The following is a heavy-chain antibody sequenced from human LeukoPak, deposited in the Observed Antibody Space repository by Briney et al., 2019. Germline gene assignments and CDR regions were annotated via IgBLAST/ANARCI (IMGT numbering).Heavy chain of an antibody. D-gene: IGHD1-26*01. CDR1: GFTFSRYW. V-gene: IGHV3-74*01. J-gene: IGHJ3*02. Sequence: GGSLRLSCAASGFTFSRYWMHWVRQAPGKGLVRVSRINSDGSSTINADSVKGRFTISRDNANNTLHLQMNSLRVEDTAVYFCARGGSPPEALGDAFDIWGQGTMVTVSS. CDR2: INSDGSST. CDR3: ARGGSPPEALGDAFDI.